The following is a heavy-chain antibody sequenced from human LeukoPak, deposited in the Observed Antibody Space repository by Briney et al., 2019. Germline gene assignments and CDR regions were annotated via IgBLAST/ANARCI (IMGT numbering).Heavy chain of an antibody. J-gene: IGHJ4*02. V-gene: IGHV1-8*01. D-gene: IGHD6-6*01. Sequence: YAQKFQGRVTMTRNTSISTAYMELSSLRSEDTAVYYCARETTGYHSSSFDYWGQGTLVTVSS. CDR3: ARETTGYHSSSFDY.